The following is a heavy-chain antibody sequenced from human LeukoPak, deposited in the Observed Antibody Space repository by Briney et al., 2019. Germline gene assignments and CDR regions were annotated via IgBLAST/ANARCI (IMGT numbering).Heavy chain of an antibody. D-gene: IGHD1-26*01. CDR3: ARVRGSWSGSYQGYFDY. Sequence: GGSLRLSCAASGFTFSDYYMSWIRQAPGKGLEWVSYISNSSSYTNYADSVKGRFTISRDNAKNSLYLQMNSLRAEDTAVYYCARVRGSWSGSYQGYFDYWGQGTLVTVSS. J-gene: IGHJ4*02. CDR1: GFTFSDYY. V-gene: IGHV3-11*05. CDR2: ISNSSSYT.